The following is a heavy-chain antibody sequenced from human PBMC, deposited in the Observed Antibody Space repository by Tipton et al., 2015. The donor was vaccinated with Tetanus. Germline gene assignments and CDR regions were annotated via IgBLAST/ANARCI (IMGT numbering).Heavy chain of an antibody. CDR1: GGSFSGYY. Sequence: TLSLTCAVYGGSFSGYYWSWIRQPPGKGLEWIGEINHSGSTNYNPSLKSRVTISVDTSKNQFSLKLSSVTAADTAVYYCARNIVVVPAATEETLYYYYYGMDVWGQGTTVTVSS. V-gene: IGHV4-34*01. CDR3: ARNIVVVPAATEETLYYYYYGMDV. D-gene: IGHD2-2*01. J-gene: IGHJ6*02. CDR2: INHSGST.